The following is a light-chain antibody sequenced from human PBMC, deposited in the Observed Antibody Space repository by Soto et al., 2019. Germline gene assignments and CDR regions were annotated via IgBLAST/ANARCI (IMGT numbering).Light chain of an antibody. CDR1: ASLSTNS. Sequence: EIVLTQSPGTLSLSPGERATLSCRASASLSTNSVAWYQQKPGQPPRLLIYAASTRHTDIPDRFTGSGSGTVFALTISRLEPGDFAVYYCQQYGGSPLTFGPGTKVEIK. V-gene: IGKV3-20*01. CDR3: QQYGGSPLT. J-gene: IGKJ3*01. CDR2: AAS.